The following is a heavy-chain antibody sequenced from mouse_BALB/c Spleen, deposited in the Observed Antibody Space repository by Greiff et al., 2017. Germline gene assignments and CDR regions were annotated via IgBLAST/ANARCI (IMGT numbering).Heavy chain of an antibody. CDR3: ARGCYWYFDV. CDR1: GYSITSGYY. J-gene: IGHJ1*01. CDR2: ISYDGSN. Sequence: EVQLQESGPGLVKPSQSLSLTCSVTGYSITSGYYWNWIRQFPGNKLEWMGYISYDGSNNYNPSLKNRISITRDTSKNQFFLKLNSVTTEDTATYYCARGCYWYFDVWGAGTTVTVSS. V-gene: IGHV3-6*02.